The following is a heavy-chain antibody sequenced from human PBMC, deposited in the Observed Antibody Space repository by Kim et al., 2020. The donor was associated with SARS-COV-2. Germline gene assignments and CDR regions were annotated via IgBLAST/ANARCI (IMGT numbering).Heavy chain of an antibody. Sequence: GGSLRLSCAASGFTFSSYAMSWVRQAPGKGLEWVSAISGSGGSTYYADSVKGRFTISRDNSKNTLYLQMNSLRAEDTAVYYCAKVGGFIVGATFSLNFDYWGQGTLVTVSS. CDR1: GFTFSSYA. D-gene: IGHD1-26*01. CDR3: AKVGGFIVGATFSLNFDY. J-gene: IGHJ4*02. CDR2: ISGSGGST. V-gene: IGHV3-23*01.